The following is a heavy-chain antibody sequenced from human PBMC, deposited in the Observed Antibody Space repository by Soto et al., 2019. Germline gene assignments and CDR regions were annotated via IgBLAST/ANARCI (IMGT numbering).Heavy chain of an antibody. J-gene: IGHJ4*02. Sequence: EVQLLESGGNLVQPGGSLRLSCAGSGFPFSTYAVSWVRQTPGKGLEWVAAISPTGGSTYYAASVRGRFTISRDNSKNKVFLQMSGLRAEDTAIYYCAKAKRGILPTTTGGLDYWGQGTVLSVSS. CDR2: ISPTGGST. V-gene: IGHV3-23*01. CDR3: AKAKRGILPTTTGGLDY. D-gene: IGHD4-4*01. CDR1: GFPFSTYA.